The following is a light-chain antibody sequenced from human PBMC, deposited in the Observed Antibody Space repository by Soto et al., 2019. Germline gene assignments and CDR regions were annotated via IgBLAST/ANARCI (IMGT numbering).Light chain of an antibody. CDR1: SSDVGGYDY. J-gene: IGLJ1*01. V-gene: IGLV2-14*01. Sequence: QSVLTQPASVSGSPGQSITISCTGTSSDVGGYDYVSWYHLHPGKAPKLMVFEVSNRPSGVSYRCSGSKSGNTASLTISGLQAEDEADYFCSSYSISTAYLFGTGTKVTVL. CDR3: SSYSISTAYL. CDR2: EVS.